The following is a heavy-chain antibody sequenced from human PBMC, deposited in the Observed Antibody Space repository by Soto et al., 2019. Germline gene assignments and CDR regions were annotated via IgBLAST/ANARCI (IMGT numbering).Heavy chain of an antibody. V-gene: IGHV3-66*01. CDR1: GFTVSSNY. CDR2: IYSGGST. D-gene: IGHD6-13*01. CDR3: ARGWSSSWDNWFDP. Sequence: GGSLRLSCAASGFTVSSNYMSWVRQAPGKGLEWVSVIYSGGSTYYADSVKGRFTISRDNSKNTLYLQMNSLRAEDTAVYYCARGWSSSWDNWFDPWGQGTLVTVS. J-gene: IGHJ5*02.